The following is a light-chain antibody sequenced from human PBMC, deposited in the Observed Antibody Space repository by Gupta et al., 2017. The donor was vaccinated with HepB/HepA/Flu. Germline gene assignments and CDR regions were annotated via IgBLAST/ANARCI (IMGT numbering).Light chain of an antibody. CDR2: GNN. CDR3: QSYGSSLSGYV. J-gene: IGLJ1*01. Sequence: QSVLTQPPSVSGAPGQRVTISCTGSRSNIGAGYDVHWYQQPPGTAPKLLIYGNNNRPSGVPDRFSGSKSGTSASLAIAGLQAEDEADYYCQSYGSSLSGYVFGTGTKVTVL. V-gene: IGLV1-40*01. CDR1: RSNIGAGYD.